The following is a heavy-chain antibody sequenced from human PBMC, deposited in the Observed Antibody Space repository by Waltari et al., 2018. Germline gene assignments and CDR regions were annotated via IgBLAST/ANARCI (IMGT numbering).Heavy chain of an antibody. D-gene: IGHD5-12*01. V-gene: IGHV4-39*01. Sequence: GGFLRPPRQGLEWIGTMSYSGATYSSPSLQSRVTISRDTSKNQLSLKLGSVTAADTAVYYCATYIGASVGTAAFDVWGQGTMVTVSS. J-gene: IGHJ3*01. CDR2: MSYSGAT. CDR3: ATYIGASVGTAAFDV.